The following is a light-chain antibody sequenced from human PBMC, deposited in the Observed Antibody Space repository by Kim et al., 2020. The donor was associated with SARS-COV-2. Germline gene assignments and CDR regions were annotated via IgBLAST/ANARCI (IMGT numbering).Light chain of an antibody. Sequence: ASEGDTVSITCRASQGSKNALVWFQQKRGKAPKRLIYAASTWESGVPSRFSGSGSGTDFTLTISSLQPEDIATYYCQQYVSSPLTFGGGTKVDIK. V-gene: IGKV1-17*01. J-gene: IGKJ4*01. CDR2: AAS. CDR3: QQYVSSPLT. CDR1: QGSKNA.